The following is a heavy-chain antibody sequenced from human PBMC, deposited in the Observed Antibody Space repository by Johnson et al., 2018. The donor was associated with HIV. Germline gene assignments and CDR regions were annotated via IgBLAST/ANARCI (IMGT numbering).Heavy chain of an antibody. D-gene: IGHD1-1*01. CDR2: ISSSGSTI. Sequence: QVQLVESGGGVVRPGGSLRLSCAASGFTFSDHYMDWVRQAPGKGLEWVSYISSSGSTIYYADSVKGRFTISRDNAKNSLYLQMNSLRAEDTAVYYCARVRPKGSFDIWGQGTMVTVSS. J-gene: IGHJ3*02. CDR1: GFTFSDHY. CDR3: ARVRPKGSFDI. V-gene: IGHV3-11*04.